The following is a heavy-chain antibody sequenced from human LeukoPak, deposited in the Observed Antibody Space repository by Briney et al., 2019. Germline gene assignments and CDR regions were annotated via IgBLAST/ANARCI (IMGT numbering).Heavy chain of an antibody. V-gene: IGHV3-23*01. CDR2: IIDSGDIT. CDR1: GFTFRSYA. Sequence: GGSLRRSCAASGFTFRSYAMSWVRQAPGKGLEWVSGIIDSGDITYYANSVKGRFTISRDNSKNTLYLQMNSLRAEDTAVYYCAKLGGQEVYNYYVGVWGKGTTVTVSS. D-gene: IGHD3-16*01. CDR3: AKLGGQEVYNYYVGV. J-gene: IGHJ6*03.